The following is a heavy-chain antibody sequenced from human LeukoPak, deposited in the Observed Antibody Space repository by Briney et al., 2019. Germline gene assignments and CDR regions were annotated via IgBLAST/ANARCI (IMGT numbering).Heavy chain of an antibody. Sequence: GGSLRLSCAASGFTFSTYGMNWVRQARGKGLEWVSSISSSSSYIYYADSVKGRFTISRDNANNSLYLQMNSLRAEDTAVYYCAREDYYGSGSYWDWGQGTLVTVSS. CDR3: AREDYYGSGSYWD. CDR2: ISSSSSYI. V-gene: IGHV3-21*01. D-gene: IGHD3-10*01. CDR1: GFTFSTYG. J-gene: IGHJ4*02.